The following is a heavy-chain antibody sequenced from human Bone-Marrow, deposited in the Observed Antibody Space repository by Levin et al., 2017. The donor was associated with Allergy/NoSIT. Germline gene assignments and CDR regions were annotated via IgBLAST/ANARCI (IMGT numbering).Heavy chain of an antibody. CDR3: AREAGNLGALDV. Sequence: EASVKVSCKASGDTFRTYALNWVRQAPGQGLEWMGGITPIFGIPNYAQKFQGRVTITADESTTTTYLEVRSLSSADTAVYYCAREAGNLGALDVWGQGTMVTVSS. V-gene: IGHV1-69*13. CDR2: ITPIFGIP. J-gene: IGHJ3*01. D-gene: IGHD6-19*01. CDR1: GDTFRTYA.